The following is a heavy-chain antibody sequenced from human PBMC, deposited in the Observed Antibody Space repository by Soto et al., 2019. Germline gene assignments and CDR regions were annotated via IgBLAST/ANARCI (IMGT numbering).Heavy chain of an antibody. CDR1: GYTVTGYF. CDR2: INPNSGGT. CDR3: ARDQMGYCSGCSCYSGYFDY. J-gene: IGHJ4*02. V-gene: IGHV1-2*04. Sequence: DSVRVSCKSSGYTVTGYFMHWVRQAPGQGLEWMGWINPNSGGTNYAQKFQGWVTMTRDTSISTAYMELSRLRSDDTAVYYCARDQMGYCSGCSCYSGYFDYWGQGTLVTVSS. D-gene: IGHD2-15*01.